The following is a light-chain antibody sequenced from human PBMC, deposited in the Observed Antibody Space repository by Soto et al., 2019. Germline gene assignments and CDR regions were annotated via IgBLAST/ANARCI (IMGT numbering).Light chain of an antibody. CDR1: QTISSNY. V-gene: IGKV3-20*01. CDR2: CTS. J-gene: IGKJ1*01. CDR3: QQYVSWT. Sequence: DIVLTQSPGTLSVSPGERATLSCRASQTISSNYLAWYQQKPGQPPSLLIYCTSSRATGIPDRFSGSGSGTDFTLTISRLEPEDSAIYYCQQYVSWTFGQGTKVEIK.